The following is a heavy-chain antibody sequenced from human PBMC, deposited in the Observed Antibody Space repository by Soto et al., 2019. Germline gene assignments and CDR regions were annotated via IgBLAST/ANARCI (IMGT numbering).Heavy chain of an antibody. CDR1: GFTFSIYG. J-gene: IGHJ4*02. CDR3: AKETVEYYFDY. Sequence: QVQLVESGGGVVQPGRSLRLSCAASGFTFSIYGMHWVRQAPGKGLEWVAVISYDGSNKYYADSVKGRFTISRDNSKNTLYLQMNSLRGGDTAVYYCAKETVEYYFDYWGQGTLVTVSS. CDR2: ISYDGSNK. V-gene: IGHV3-30*18. D-gene: IGHD3-3*01.